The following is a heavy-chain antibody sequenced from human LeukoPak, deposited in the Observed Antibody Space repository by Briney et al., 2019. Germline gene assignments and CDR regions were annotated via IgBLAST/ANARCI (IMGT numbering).Heavy chain of an antibody. V-gene: IGHV3-30*02. CDR3: AKDLVSVAGNEY. J-gene: IGHJ4*02. D-gene: IGHD6-19*01. CDR1: GFTFSSYG. Sequence: GGSLRLSCAASGFTFSSYGMHWVRQAPGKGLEWVAFIRYDGSNKYYADSVKGRFTFSRDNSKNTLYLQMNSLRAEDRAVYYCAKDLVSVAGNEYWGQGTLVTVSS. CDR2: IRYDGSNK.